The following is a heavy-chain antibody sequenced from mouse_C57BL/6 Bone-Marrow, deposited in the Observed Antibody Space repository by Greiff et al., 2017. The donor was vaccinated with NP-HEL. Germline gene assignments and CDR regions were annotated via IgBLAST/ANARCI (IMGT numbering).Heavy chain of an antibody. V-gene: IGHV1-72*01. CDR1: GYTFTSYW. Sequence: QVQLKQPGAELVKPGASVKLSCKASGYTFTSYWMHWVKQRPGRGLEWIGRIDPNSGGTKYNEKFKSKATLTVDKPSSTAYMQLSSLTSEDSAVYYCARDLVTTYYAMDYWGQGTSVTVSS. CDR3: ARDLVTTYYAMDY. J-gene: IGHJ4*01. D-gene: IGHD2-2*01. CDR2: IDPNSGGT.